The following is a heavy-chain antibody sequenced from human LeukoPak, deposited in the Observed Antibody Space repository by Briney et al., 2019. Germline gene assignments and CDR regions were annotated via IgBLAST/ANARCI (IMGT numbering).Heavy chain of an antibody. CDR3: VRGGYDFYYYYGMEV. Sequence: GGSLRLSCAASGFTFSSYEMNWVRQAPGKGLEWISYSSSSATTIYYADAVKGRFTIDRDNAKNAPYLQMNSLGDDDTAVYYCVRGGYDFYYYYGMEVWGQGTTVTVSS. D-gene: IGHD5-12*01. J-gene: IGHJ6*02. V-gene: IGHV3-48*03. CDR1: GFTFSSYE. CDR2: SSSSATTI.